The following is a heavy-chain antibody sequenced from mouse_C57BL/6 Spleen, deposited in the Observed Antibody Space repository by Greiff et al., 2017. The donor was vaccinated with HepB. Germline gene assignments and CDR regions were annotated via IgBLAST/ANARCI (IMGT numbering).Heavy chain of an antibody. D-gene: IGHD4-1*01. CDR2: IYPGDGDT. J-gene: IGHJ1*03. CDR1: GYAFSSYW. Sequence: QVQLQQSGAELVKPGASVKISCKASGYAFSSYWMNWVKQRPGKGLEWIGQIYPGDGDTNYNGKFKGKATLTADKSSSTAYMQLSSLTSEDSAVYFCARWERGGGYFDVWGTGTTVTVSS. V-gene: IGHV1-80*01. CDR3: ARWERGGGYFDV.